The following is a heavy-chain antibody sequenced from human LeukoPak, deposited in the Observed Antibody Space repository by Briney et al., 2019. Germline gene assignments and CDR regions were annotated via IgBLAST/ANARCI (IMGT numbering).Heavy chain of an antibody. D-gene: IGHD1-1*01. Sequence: ASVKVSCKASRYIFTGHYMHWVRQAPGQGLEWMGWINPNSGVTNYAQNFQGRVTMTRDTSISTSYMEVSSLRYDDTAIYYCARDRGTGLFFDYWGQGTLVTVSS. J-gene: IGHJ4*02. CDR3: ARDRGTGLFFDY. CDR1: RYIFTGHY. V-gene: IGHV1-2*02. CDR2: INPNSGVT.